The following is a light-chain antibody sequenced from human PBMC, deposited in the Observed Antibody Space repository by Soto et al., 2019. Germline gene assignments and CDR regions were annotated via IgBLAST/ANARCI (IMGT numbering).Light chain of an antibody. CDR1: SSDVGGHNY. CDR3: SSNSSTPV. Sequence: QSALTQPASVSGSPGQSITISCTGTSSDVGGHNYVSWYQQHPDKAPKLMIYEVSNRPSGVSNRFSGSKSGNTASLTISGLQAEDEADYYCSSNSSTPVFGGGTKLTVL. CDR2: EVS. V-gene: IGLV2-14*01. J-gene: IGLJ2*01.